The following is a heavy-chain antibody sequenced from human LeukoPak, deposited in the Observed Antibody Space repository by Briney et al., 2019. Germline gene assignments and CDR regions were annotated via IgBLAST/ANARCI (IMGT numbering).Heavy chain of an antibody. Sequence: PGGSLRLSCAASGFTFSSYAMSWVRQAPGKGLEWVSAISGSGGSTYYADSVKGRFTISRDNSKNKLYLQMNSLRAEDTAVYYCAKDRSSGWYLTSFTFDPWGQGTLVTVSS. D-gene: IGHD6-19*01. V-gene: IGHV3-23*01. CDR1: GFTFSSYA. CDR2: ISGSGGST. J-gene: IGHJ5*02. CDR3: AKDRSSGWYLTSFTFDP.